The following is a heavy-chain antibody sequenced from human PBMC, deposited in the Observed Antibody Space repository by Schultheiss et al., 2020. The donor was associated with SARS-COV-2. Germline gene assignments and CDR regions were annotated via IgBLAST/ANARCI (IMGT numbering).Heavy chain of an antibody. J-gene: IGHJ6*02. Sequence: GGSLRLSCAASGFTFSSYSMNWVRQAPGKGLEWVAVIWYDGSNKYYADSVKGRFTISRDNSKNTLYLQMNSLRAEDTAVYYCARDTSSMGMDVWGQGTTVTVSS. CDR3: ARDTSSMGMDV. CDR2: IWYDGSNK. V-gene: IGHV3-33*08. D-gene: IGHD2-8*01. CDR1: GFTFSSYS.